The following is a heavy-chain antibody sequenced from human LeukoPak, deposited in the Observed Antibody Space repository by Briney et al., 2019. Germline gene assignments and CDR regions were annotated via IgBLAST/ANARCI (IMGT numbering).Heavy chain of an antibody. CDR3: ARGWSGYDTVAQDAFDI. J-gene: IGHJ3*02. Sequence: GGSLRLSCAASGFTVSSNYMSWVRQAPGKGLEWVSVIYSVGSTYYADSVKGRFTISRDNSKNTLYLQVNSLRAEDTAVYYCARGWSGYDTVAQDAFDIWGQGTMVTVSS. CDR1: GFTVSSNY. CDR2: IYSVGST. D-gene: IGHD5-12*01. V-gene: IGHV3-66*01.